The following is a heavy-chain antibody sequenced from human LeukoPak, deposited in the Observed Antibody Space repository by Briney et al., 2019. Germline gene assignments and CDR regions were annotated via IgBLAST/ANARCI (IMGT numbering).Heavy chain of an antibody. CDR2: IYYSGST. J-gene: IGHJ4*02. CDR1: GASISSYY. Sequence: SETLSLTCTVSGASISSYYCTWIRQPPGKGLEWIGYIYYSGSTNYNPSLKSRVTISIDTSKNQFSLKLSSVTAADTAVYYCARGRSRDAYNYYFDYWGQGTLVTVPS. CDR3: ARGRSRDAYNYYFDY. V-gene: IGHV4-59*01. D-gene: IGHD5-24*01.